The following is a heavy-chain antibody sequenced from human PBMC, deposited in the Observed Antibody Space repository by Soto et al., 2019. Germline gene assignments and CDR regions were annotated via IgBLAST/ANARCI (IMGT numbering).Heavy chain of an antibody. D-gene: IGHD3-3*01. Sequence: PSETLSLTCTVSGGSISSYYWSWIRQPPGNGLEWIGYIYYSGSTNYNPSLKSRVTISVDTSKNQFSLKLSSVTAADTAVYYCAKSVAIFGVDHFDYWGQGTLVTVSS. CDR2: IYYSGST. CDR1: GGSISSYY. CDR3: AKSVAIFGVDHFDY. V-gene: IGHV4-59*01. J-gene: IGHJ4*02.